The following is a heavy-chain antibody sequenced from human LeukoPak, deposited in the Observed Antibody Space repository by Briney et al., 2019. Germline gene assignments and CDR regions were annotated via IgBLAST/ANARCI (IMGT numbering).Heavy chain of an antibody. D-gene: IGHD3/OR15-3a*01. CDR3: ARGGSFGLKANLDS. CDR2: MSPYGGNT. CDR1: GYAFTTSD. V-gene: IGHV1-8*01. Sequence: ASVKVSCKASGYAFTTSDINWVRQATGQGLEWMGWMSPYGGNTRYAQKFQARITMTRNTSASTAYMELSSLTSEDTAVYYCARGGSFGLKANLDSWGQGALVTVSS. J-gene: IGHJ4*02.